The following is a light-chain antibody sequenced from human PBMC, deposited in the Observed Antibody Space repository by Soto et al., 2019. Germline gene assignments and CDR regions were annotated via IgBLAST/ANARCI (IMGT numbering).Light chain of an antibody. J-gene: IGLJ1*01. Sequence: QSALTQPPSASGSPGQSVTISCTGTSSDVGGYNYVSWYQQHPGKAPKLIIYEVSNRPSGVSNRFSGSKSGNTASLTISGLQAEDEADYYCSSYTSSSLYVFGTGTKLTVL. CDR1: SSDVGGYNY. V-gene: IGLV2-14*01. CDR3: SSYTSSSLYV. CDR2: EVS.